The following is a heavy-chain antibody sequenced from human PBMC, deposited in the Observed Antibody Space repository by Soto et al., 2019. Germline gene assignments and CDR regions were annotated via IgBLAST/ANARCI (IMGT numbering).Heavy chain of an antibody. CDR3: ARSEPGDYLVDY. D-gene: IGHD4-17*01. J-gene: IGHJ4*02. V-gene: IGHV3-7*01. CDR2: IKQDGSEK. Sequence: PGGSLRLSCAASGFTFGIYWMSWVRQAPGKGLEWVANIKQDGSEKYYVDSVKGRFTISRDNAKNSLYLQMNSLRAEDTAVYYCARSEPGDYLVDYWGQGTLVTVSS. CDR1: GFTFGIYW.